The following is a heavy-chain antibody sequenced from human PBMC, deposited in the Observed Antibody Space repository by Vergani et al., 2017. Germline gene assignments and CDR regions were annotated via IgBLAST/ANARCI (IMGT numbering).Heavy chain of an antibody. V-gene: IGHV4-34*01. Sequence: QVKLQQWGAGLLKPSETLSLTCAVYGGSFGGYYWSWFRQPPGKGLEWIGEINHSGSTTYNPSLKSRVTISVDTSKNQFSLKLSSVTAADTAVYYCARAPHRTVTTAKFDYWGQGTLVTVSS. CDR1: GGSFGGYY. CDR3: ARAPHRTVTTAKFDY. CDR2: INHSGST. D-gene: IGHD4-17*01. J-gene: IGHJ4*02.